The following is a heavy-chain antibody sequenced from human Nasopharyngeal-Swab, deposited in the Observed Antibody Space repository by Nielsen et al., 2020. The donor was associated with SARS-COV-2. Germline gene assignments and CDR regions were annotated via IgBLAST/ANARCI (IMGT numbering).Heavy chain of an antibody. CDR3: ARLLELPDY. CDR2: IWYDGSNK. V-gene: IGHV3-33*01. D-gene: IGHD1-7*01. J-gene: IGHJ4*02. Sequence: GESLKISCAASGFTFSSYGMHWVRQAPGKGLEWVAVIWYDGSNKYYADSVKGRFTISRDNSKNTLYLQMNSLRAEDTAVYYCARLLELPDYWGQGTPVTVSS. CDR1: GFTFSSYG.